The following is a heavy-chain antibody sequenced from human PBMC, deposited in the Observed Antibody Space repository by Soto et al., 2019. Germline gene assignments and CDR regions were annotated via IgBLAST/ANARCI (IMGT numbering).Heavy chain of an antibody. J-gene: IGHJ6*02. V-gene: IGHV3-66*01. Sequence: GSLRLSCAASGFTVSSNYMSWVRQAPGKGLEWVSVIYSGGSTYYADSVKGRFTISRDNSKNTLYLQMNSLRAEDTAVYYCARDSMATIEDYYYGMDVWGQGTTVTVSS. CDR1: GFTVSSNY. CDR2: IYSGGST. D-gene: IGHD5-12*01. CDR3: ARDSMATIEDYYYGMDV.